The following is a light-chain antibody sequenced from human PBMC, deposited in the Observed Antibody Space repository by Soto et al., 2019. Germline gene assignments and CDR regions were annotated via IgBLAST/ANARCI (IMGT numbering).Light chain of an antibody. Sequence: DIQMTQSPSTLSSSVGDRFTITCRASQSISNWLAWYQQKPGKAPKLLIYDASSLETGVPSRFSGSGSGTEFTLTISSLQPDDFATYYCQQYYSYWAFGQGTKVDIK. CDR1: QSISNW. J-gene: IGKJ1*01. V-gene: IGKV1-5*01. CDR3: QQYYSYWA. CDR2: DAS.